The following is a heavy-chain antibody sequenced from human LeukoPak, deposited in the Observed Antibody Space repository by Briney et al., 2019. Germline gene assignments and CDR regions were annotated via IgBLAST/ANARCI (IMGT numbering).Heavy chain of an antibody. CDR2: ISPGTI. CDR1: GFTFSRHP. J-gene: IGHJ6*02. Sequence: GGSLRLSCAASGFTFSRHPMNWVRQAPGKGLEWVSYISPGTIYYADSVKGRFTISRDNAKNSLYLQMNSLRAEDTAVYYCTRDGRVAYEMDVWGQGTRSPSP. D-gene: IGHD2-15*01. CDR3: TRDGRVAYEMDV. V-gene: IGHV3-48*01.